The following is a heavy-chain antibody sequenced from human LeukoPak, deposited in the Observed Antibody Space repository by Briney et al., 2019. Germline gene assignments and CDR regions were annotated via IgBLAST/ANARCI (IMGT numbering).Heavy chain of an antibody. CDR1: GFTFSSYA. V-gene: IGHV3-23*01. CDR2: ISGSGGST. CDR3: AKDRGSSGWYQAY. J-gene: IGHJ4*02. Sequence: GGSLRLSCAASGFTFSSYAMSWVRQAPGKGLEWVSAISGSGGSTYYADSVKGRFTISGDNSKNTLYLQMNSLRAEDTAVYYCAKDRGSSGWYQAYWGQGTLVTVSS. D-gene: IGHD6-19*01.